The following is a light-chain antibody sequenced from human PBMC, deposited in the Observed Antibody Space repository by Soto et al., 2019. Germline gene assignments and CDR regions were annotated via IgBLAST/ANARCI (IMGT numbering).Light chain of an antibody. Sequence: ETLMTQSPVILSVSPGERATVSCRASQSLNSNLAWYQQKPGQAPRLLIIGASERVTTIPARFSGSGSGTEFTLSISSLRSDDFAVYYCQQYNNWFSITFGQGTRLEIK. V-gene: IGKV3-15*01. J-gene: IGKJ5*01. CDR1: QSLNSN. CDR3: QQYNNWFSIT. CDR2: GAS.